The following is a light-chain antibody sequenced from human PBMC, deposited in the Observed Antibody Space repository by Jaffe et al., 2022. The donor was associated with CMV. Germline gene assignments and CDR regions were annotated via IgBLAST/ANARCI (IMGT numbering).Light chain of an antibody. V-gene: IGKV3-11*01. CDR1: QSVSIY. Sequence: DIVLTQSPATLSLSPGDRATLSCRASQSVSIYLAWYQQRPGQAPRLLIYDASKRATGIPARFSGSGSGTDFTLTISSLEPEDFAVYYCQLRSNWPPAFGGGTKVEIK. CDR2: DAS. J-gene: IGKJ4*01. CDR3: QLRSNWPPA.